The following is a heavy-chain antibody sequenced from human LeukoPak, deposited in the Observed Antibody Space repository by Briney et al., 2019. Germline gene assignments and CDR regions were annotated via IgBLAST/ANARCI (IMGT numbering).Heavy chain of an antibody. J-gene: IGHJ2*01. CDR3: ARARGDGYQWYFDL. Sequence: GGSLRLSCAASGFTFSSYWMNWVRQAPGKGLAWVANIKQDGSEKNYVDFVKGRFTISRDNAKNSLDLQMNSLRAEDTAVYYCARARGDGYQWYFDLWGRGTLVTVSS. CDR2: IKQDGSEK. CDR1: GFTFSSYW. D-gene: IGHD5-24*01. V-gene: IGHV3-7*01.